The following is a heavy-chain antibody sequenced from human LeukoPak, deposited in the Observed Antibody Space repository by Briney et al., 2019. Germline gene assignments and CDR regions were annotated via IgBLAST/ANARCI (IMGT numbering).Heavy chain of an antibody. Sequence: ASVKVSCKASGYTFTSYYMHWVRQAPGQGLEWMGIINPSGGSTSYAQKFQGRVTMTRDMSTSTVYMGLSSLRSEDTAVYYCARGLIHYYDSSGYYFGAFDIWGQGTMVTVSS. CDR1: GYTFTSYY. CDR2: INPSGGST. CDR3: ARGLIHYYDSSGYYFGAFDI. D-gene: IGHD3-22*01. J-gene: IGHJ3*02. V-gene: IGHV1-46*01.